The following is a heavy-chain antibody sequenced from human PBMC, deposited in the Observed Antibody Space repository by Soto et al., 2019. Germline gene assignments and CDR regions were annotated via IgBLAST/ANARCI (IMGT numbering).Heavy chain of an antibody. CDR1: GFTFSHYW. Sequence: EAQLVESGGGLVQPGGSLRLSCTASGFTFSHYWMHWVRQAPGKGLVWVSRIHADGSGITYADSVKGRFTVSRDNAKNNLYLHMNRLTDEDAAVYYCVRLEWSAEGFDLWGQGTMVTVSS. J-gene: IGHJ3*01. CDR2: IHADGSGI. CDR3: VRLEWSAEGFDL. D-gene: IGHD3-3*01. V-gene: IGHV3-74*01.